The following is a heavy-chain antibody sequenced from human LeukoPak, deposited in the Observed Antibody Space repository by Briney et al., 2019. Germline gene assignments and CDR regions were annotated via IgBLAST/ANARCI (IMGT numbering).Heavy chain of an antibody. D-gene: IGHD5-18*01. J-gene: IGHJ4*02. V-gene: IGHV1-46*01. CDR1: GYTFTSYY. CDR3: ARARSGTAIVY. CDR2: INPSGGST. Sequence: ASVKVSCKGSGYTFTSYYMHWVRQAPGQGLEWMGIINPSGGSTSYAQKFQGRVTMTRDMSTSTVYMELSSLRSEDTAVYYCARARSGTAIVYWGQGTLVTVSS.